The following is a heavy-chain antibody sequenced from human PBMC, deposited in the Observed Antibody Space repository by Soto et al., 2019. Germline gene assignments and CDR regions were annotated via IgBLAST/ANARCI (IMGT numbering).Heavy chain of an antibody. J-gene: IGHJ4*02. CDR1: GFSLSTSGVG. CDR3: EHRFGGFEY. Sequence: QITLKESGPTLVKPTQTLTLTCTFSGFSLSTSGVGVGWISQPPGKALEWLGLIYWDDDKRYSPALKSRLTITKDYSKNQIVLTMTNMDPVDTGTYYCEHRFGGFEYWGQGTLVTGSS. V-gene: IGHV2-5*02. D-gene: IGHD3-16*01. CDR2: IYWDDDK.